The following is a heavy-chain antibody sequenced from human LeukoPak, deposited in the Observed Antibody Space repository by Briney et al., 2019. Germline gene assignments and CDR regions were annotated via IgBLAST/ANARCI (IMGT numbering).Heavy chain of an antibody. V-gene: IGHV3-23*01. Sequence: QPGGSLRLSCAASGLTFSVAAMTWVRQAPGKGLEWVSLIGASGESTYYADSVKGRLTISRDNSKNTLSLQMNSLRVEDTAMYFCAKDIQLSTWGLGTMVTVSS. CDR3: AKDIQLST. CDR2: IGASGEST. CDR1: GLTFSVAA. J-gene: IGHJ3*01. D-gene: IGHD5-24*01.